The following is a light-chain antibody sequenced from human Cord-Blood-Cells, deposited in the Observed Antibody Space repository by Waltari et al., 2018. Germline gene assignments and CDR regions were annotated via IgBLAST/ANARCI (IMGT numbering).Light chain of an antibody. J-gene: IGLJ3*02. CDR2: QDS. V-gene: IGLV3-1*01. CDR1: NLGDKY. CDR3: QAGNSSTRV. Sequence: SYELTQPPSVSVSPGQTASITCSGDNLGDKYACWYQQKPGQSPVLVIYQDSKRPSGIPERVSASNSGNTATLTSLGTQAMDEADYYCQAGNSSTRVFGGGTKLTVL.